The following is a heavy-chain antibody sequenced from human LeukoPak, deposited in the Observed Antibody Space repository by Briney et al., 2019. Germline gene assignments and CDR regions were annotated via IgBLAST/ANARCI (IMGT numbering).Heavy chain of an antibody. J-gene: IGHJ4*02. CDR2: INPNSGGT. Sequence: ASVKVSCKASGYSFTAYYMHWVRQAPGQGLEWMGWINPNSGGTNYAQKFQGRVTMTRDTSITTANMDLSRLRSDDTAIYYCARDFSNGWALFDYWGQGTLVTVSS. V-gene: IGHV1-2*02. CDR1: GYSFTAYY. CDR3: ARDFSNGWALFDY. D-gene: IGHD6-19*01.